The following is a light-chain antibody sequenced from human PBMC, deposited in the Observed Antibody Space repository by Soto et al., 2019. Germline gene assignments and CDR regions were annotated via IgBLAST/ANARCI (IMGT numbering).Light chain of an antibody. CDR2: DVS. J-gene: IGLJ1*01. V-gene: IGLV2-14*01. CDR3: SSYTSSSTRV. Sequence: SVLPQASSLSGSAGRGSSISCPETSSDVGGYNYVSWYQQHPGKAPKLMIYDVSNRPSGVSNRFSGSKSGNTASLTISGLQAEDEADYYCSSYTSSSTRVFGTGTKVTVL. CDR1: SSDVGGYNY.